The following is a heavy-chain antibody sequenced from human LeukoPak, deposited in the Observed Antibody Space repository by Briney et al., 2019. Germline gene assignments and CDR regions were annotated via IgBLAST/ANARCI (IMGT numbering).Heavy chain of an antibody. CDR3: AVGYDSSGYYYLLDY. Sequence: ASVKVSCKASEYTFTSYYMHWVRQAPGQGLEWMGIINPSGGSTSYAQKFQGRVTMTRDTSTSTVYMELSSLRSEDTAVYYCAVGYDSSGYYYLLDYWGQGTLVTVSS. CDR1: EYTFTSYY. D-gene: IGHD3-22*01. V-gene: IGHV1-46*01. J-gene: IGHJ4*02. CDR2: INPSGGST.